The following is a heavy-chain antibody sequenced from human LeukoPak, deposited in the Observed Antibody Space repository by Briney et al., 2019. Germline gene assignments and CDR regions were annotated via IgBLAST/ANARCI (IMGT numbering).Heavy chain of an antibody. CDR2: IHHSGST. J-gene: IGHJ4*02. CDR1: GGSFSGFY. D-gene: IGHD2-15*01. Sequence: SETLSLTCAVYGGSFSGFYWSWIRQPPGKGLEWIGEIHHSGSTNYNPSLKSRVTMSVGTSKHQFSLKLSSVTAADTAVYYCARLPYCSGGSCYFDYWGQGTLVTVSS. V-gene: IGHV4-34*01. CDR3: ARLPYCSGGSCYFDY.